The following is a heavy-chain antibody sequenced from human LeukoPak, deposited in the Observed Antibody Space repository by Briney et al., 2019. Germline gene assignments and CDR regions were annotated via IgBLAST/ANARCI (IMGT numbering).Heavy chain of an antibody. CDR1: GGSISGSHY. CDR2: ISTSGST. Sequence: SETLSLTCTVSGGSISGSHYWTWIRQPAGKGLEWIGRISTSGSTNYDPSLKSRVTISVDKSSNQFSLMLSSVTAADTAVYYCARGKQYAVDYWGQGILVTVSS. V-gene: IGHV4-4*07. J-gene: IGHJ4*02. CDR3: ARGKQYAVDY. D-gene: IGHD6-19*01.